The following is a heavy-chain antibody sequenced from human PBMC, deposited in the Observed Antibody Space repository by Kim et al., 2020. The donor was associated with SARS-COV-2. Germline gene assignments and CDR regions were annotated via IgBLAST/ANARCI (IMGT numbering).Heavy chain of an antibody. Sequence: GESLKISCKGSGYSFTSYWISWVRQMPGKGLEWMGRIDPSDSYTNYSPSFQGHVTISADKSISTAYLQWSSLKASDTAMYYCARLGYYDSSGYQTDYWGQGTLVTVSS. CDR2: IDPSDSYT. V-gene: IGHV5-10-1*01. D-gene: IGHD3-22*01. J-gene: IGHJ4*02. CDR3: ARLGYYDSSGYQTDY. CDR1: GYSFTSYW.